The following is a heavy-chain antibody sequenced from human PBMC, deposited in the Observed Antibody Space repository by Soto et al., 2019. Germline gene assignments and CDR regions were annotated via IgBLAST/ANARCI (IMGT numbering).Heavy chain of an antibody. CDR3: TRGPRNISTGTGAY. Sequence: PGGYLRLSCAASGFIFKMYWMHWVRQSPGKGLVWISRIYNDGTYSDYADSVRGRFTISRDNVNDTLYLQMNNLRAEDSGLYYCTRGPRNISTGTGAYCGQGTQVIVCS. CDR2: IYNDGTYS. CDR1: GFIFKMYW. V-gene: IGHV3-74*01. D-gene: IGHD3-10*01. J-gene: IGHJ4*02.